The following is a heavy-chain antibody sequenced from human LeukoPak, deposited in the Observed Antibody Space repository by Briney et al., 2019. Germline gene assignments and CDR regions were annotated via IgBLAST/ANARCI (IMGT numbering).Heavy chain of an antibody. J-gene: IGHJ4*02. Sequence: GGSLRLSCAASGFTFTSYAMNWVRQPPGKGLEWVSTISGGGGSAYYAHSVKGRFSISTDNSKNTLHLQINRLRAEDTAVYYCAKLTYDVLSGYYGSYFDHWGQGTLVSVSS. V-gene: IGHV3-23*01. CDR2: ISGGGGSA. CDR3: AKLTYDVLSGYYGSYFDH. D-gene: IGHD3-3*01. CDR1: GFTFTSYA.